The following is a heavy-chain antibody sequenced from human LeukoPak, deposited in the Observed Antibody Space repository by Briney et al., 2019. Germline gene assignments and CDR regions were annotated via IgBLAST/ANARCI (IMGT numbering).Heavy chain of an antibody. J-gene: IGHJ4*02. D-gene: IGHD3-3*02. Sequence: PGRSLRLSCAASGFTFSSYGMHWVRQAPGKGLEWVGFIRSKAYGGTTEYAASVKGRFTISRDDSKSIAYLQMNSLKTEDTAVYYCTREDSIPDYWGQGTLVTVSS. V-gene: IGHV3-49*04. CDR2: IRSKAYGGTT. CDR1: GFTFSSYG. CDR3: TREDSIPDY.